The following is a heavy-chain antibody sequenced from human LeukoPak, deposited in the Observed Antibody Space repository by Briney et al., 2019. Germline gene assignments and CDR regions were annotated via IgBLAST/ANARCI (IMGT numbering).Heavy chain of an antibody. J-gene: IGHJ6*03. Sequence: GAPVKVSCKASGGTFSSYAISWVRQAPGQGLEWMGGIIPIFGTANYAQKFQGRVTITADKSTSTAYMELSSLRSEDTAVYYCARVGFWSGYSIFYYYYMDVWGKGTTVTVSS. D-gene: IGHD3-3*01. CDR3: ARVGFWSGYSIFYYYYMDV. CDR1: GGTFSSYA. V-gene: IGHV1-69*06. CDR2: IIPIFGTA.